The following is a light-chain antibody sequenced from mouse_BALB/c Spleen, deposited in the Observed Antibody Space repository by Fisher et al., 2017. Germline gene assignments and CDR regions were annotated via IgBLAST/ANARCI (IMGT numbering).Light chain of an antibody. J-gene: IGKJ4*01. V-gene: IGKV4-63*01. CDR2: DTS. CDR3: FQGSGYPFT. CDR1: SSVSY. Sequence: DIVLTQTTAIMSASPGEKVTMTCSASSSVSYMHWYQQKSSTSPKLWIYDTSKLASGVPGRFSGSGSGTSYSLTISSMEAEDAATYYCFQGSGYPFTFGSGTKLEIK.